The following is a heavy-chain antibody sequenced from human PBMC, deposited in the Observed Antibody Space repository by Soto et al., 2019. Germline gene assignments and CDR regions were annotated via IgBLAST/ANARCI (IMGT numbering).Heavy chain of an antibody. CDR3: ARGNLGDFWSGYKAYHF. CDR1: GGSFSGYY. CDR2: INHSGST. D-gene: IGHD3-3*01. J-gene: IGHJ4*02. V-gene: IGHV4-34*01. Sequence: PSETLSLTCAVYGGSFSGYYWSWIRQPPGKGLEWIGEINHSGSTNYNPSLKSRVTISVDTSKNQFSLKLSSVTAADTAVYYCARGNLGDFWSGYKAYHFWGQRTLVTVSS.